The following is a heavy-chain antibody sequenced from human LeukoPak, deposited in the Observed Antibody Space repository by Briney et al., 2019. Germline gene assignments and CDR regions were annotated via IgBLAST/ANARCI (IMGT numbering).Heavy chain of an antibody. CDR1: GGTFSISA. CDR3: ARGPEGGGI. CDR2: IIPIFGIA. J-gene: IGHJ4*02. Sequence: SVRVSCKASGGTFSISAISWVRQAPGQGLEWMGRIIPIFGIANYAQKFQGRVTITADKSTSTAYMELSSLRSEDTAVYYCARGPEGGGIWGQGTLVTVSS. D-gene: IGHD3-16*01. V-gene: IGHV1-69*04.